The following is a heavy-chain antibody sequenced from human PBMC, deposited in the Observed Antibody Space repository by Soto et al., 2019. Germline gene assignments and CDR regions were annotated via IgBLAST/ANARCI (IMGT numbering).Heavy chain of an antibody. Sequence: QVQLVQSGAEVKKPGASVKVSCKASGYTFTSYAMHWVRQAPGQRLEWMGWINDGNGNTKYSQKFQGRVTITRDTSASTAYMELSGLRSEDTAVYYCARGPGGPDGPGDYWGQGTLVTVSS. D-gene: IGHD2-15*01. V-gene: IGHV1-3*01. J-gene: IGHJ4*02. CDR2: INDGNGNT. CDR3: ARGPGGPDGPGDY. CDR1: GYTFTSYA.